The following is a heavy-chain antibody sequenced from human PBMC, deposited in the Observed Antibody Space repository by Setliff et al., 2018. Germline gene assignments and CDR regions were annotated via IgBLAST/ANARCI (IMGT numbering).Heavy chain of an antibody. V-gene: IGHV4-39*07. CDR3: ARVSMYSSSWYYYYYGMDV. J-gene: IGHJ6*02. CDR1: GGSIGSGDFHWY. CDR2: ISYRGNT. D-gene: IGHD6-13*01. Sequence: SETLSLTCIVSGGSIGSGDFHWYWGWVRQSPGEGLEWIGSISYRGNTFYNPSLKSRVTMSVDTSKNQFSLKLSSVTAADTAVYYCARVSMYSSSWYYYYYGMDVWGQGTTVTVSS.